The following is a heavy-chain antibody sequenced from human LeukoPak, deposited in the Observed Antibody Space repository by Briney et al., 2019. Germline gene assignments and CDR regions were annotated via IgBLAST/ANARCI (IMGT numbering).Heavy chain of an antibody. D-gene: IGHD3-22*01. CDR3: ARTYYYDSSGLSFYL. CDR1: GFTFSSYA. J-gene: IGHJ4*02. Sequence: GGSLRLSCAASGFTFSSYAMSWVRQAPGKGLEWVSSISGSGGRTYYADSVKGRFTISRDNSKNTLYLQTNSLRAEDTAVYYCARTYYYDSSGLSFYLWGQGTLVTVSS. CDR2: ISGSGGRT. V-gene: IGHV3-23*01.